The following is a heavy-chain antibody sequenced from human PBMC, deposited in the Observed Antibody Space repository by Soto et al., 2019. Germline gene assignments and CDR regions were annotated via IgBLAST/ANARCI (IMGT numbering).Heavy chain of an antibody. CDR1: CHSISTYY. J-gene: IGHJ6*02. CDR2: IDYSGST. V-gene: IGHV4-59*01. Sequence: SQTLSLTCTVSCHSISTYYWGWIRQPPGRRLEWIGYIDYSGSTNYNPSLKRRATLSVDTSKNQFSLKLRSVTAADTAVYYCASGGTRGGADVWGPGTTVTV. D-gene: IGHD3-10*01. CDR3: ASGGTRGGADV.